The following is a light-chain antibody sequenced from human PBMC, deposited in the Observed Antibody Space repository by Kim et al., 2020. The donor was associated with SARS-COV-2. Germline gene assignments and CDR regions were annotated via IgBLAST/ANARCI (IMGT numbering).Light chain of an antibody. Sequence: SASVGDRVIITCRASQTISSSLNWYQQKPGKAPELLIYRASNLQSGVPSRFSGSGSGTDFTLTISSLQPEDFATYYCQQSSSPPPTFGGGTRLEI. CDR2: RAS. V-gene: IGKV1-39*01. CDR3: QQSSSPPPT. J-gene: IGKJ4*01. CDR1: QTISSS.